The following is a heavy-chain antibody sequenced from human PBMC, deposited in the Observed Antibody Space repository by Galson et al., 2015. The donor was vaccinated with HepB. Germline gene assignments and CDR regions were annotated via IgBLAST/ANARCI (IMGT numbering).Heavy chain of an antibody. V-gene: IGHV3-23*01. Sequence: SLRLSCAASGFTFTFNNYAMIWVRQAPGKGLEWVSSIGSSASSTYYADSVKGRFTISRDNSKNTLFLQMDSLRAEDTAIYYCAKGEGARGELLHFDHWGQGTLVTVSS. CDR2: IGSSASST. CDR1: GFTFTFNNYA. CDR3: AKGEGARGELLHFDH. D-gene: IGHD3-16*01. J-gene: IGHJ4*02.